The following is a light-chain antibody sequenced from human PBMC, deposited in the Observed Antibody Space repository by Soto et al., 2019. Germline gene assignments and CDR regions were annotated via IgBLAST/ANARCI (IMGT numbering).Light chain of an antibody. Sequence: QPVLTQPPSASASLGASVTLTCTLSSGYSNYKVDWYQQRPGKGPRFVMRVGTGGIVGSKGDGIPDRFSVLGSGLNRYLTIKNIQVEDESDYHCGADHGSGSNFVYVFGTGTKLTVL. V-gene: IGLV9-49*01. CDR3: GADHGSGSNFVYV. J-gene: IGLJ1*01. CDR1: SGYSNYK. CDR2: VGTGGIVG.